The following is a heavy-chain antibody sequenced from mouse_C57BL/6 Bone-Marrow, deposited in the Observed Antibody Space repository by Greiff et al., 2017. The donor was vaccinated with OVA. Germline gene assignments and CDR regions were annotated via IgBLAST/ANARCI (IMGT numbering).Heavy chain of an antibody. CDR3: VRHPLTWEDYAMDY. V-gene: IGHV10-1*01. J-gene: IGHJ4*01. Sequence: EVKLVESGGGLVQPKGSLKLSCAASGFSFNTYAMNWVRQAPGKGLEWVARIRSKSNNYATYYADSVKDRFTISRDDSESMLYLQMNNLKTEDTAMYYCVRHPLTWEDYAMDYWGQGTSVTVSS. CDR2: IRSKSNNYAT. D-gene: IGHD4-1*01. CDR1: GFSFNTYA.